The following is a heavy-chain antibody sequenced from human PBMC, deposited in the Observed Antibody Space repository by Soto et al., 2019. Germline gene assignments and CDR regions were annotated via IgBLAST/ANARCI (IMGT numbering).Heavy chain of an antibody. Sequence: WETLSLTCAVYGGSLSGYCWSWIRQPPGKGLEWIGEINHSGSTNYNPSLKSRVTISVDTSKNQFSLKLSSVTAADTAVYYCARPDVEWSHAFDIWGQGTMVTVSS. V-gene: IGHV4-34*01. J-gene: IGHJ3*02. D-gene: IGHD1-26*01. CDR2: INHSGST. CDR1: GGSLSGYC. CDR3: ARPDVEWSHAFDI.